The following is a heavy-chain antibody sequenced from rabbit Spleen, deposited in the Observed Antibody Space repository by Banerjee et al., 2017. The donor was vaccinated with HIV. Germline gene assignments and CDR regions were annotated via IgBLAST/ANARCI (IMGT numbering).Heavy chain of an antibody. CDR1: GFSFSNKAV. D-gene: IGHD1-1*01. CDR2: INAVTGKA. CDR3: ARHTTNL. Sequence: QERLVESGGGLVKPEGSLKLSCTASGFSFSNKAVMCWVRQAPGKGLEWIACINAVTGKAVYASWAKGRFTFSKTSSTTVTLQMTSLTAADTATYFCARHTTNLWGPGTLVTVS. V-gene: IGHV1S45*01. J-gene: IGHJ4*01.